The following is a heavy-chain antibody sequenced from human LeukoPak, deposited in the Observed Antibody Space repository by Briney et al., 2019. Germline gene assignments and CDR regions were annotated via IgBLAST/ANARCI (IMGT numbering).Heavy chain of an antibody. Sequence: PGGSLRLSCTTSGFTFGDYAMSWFRQAPGKGLEWVSSITSSSSYIYYADSVKGRFTISRDNARNSLSLQMNSLRAEDTAVYYCARGLSLRYFTSWGQGTLVTVSS. J-gene: IGHJ5*02. CDR1: GFTFGDYA. CDR2: ITSSSSYI. CDR3: ARGLSLRYFTS. D-gene: IGHD3-9*01. V-gene: IGHV3-21*01.